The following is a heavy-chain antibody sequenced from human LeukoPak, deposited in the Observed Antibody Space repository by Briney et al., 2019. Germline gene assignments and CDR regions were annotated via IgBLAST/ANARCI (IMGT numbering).Heavy chain of an antibody. D-gene: IGHD1-26*01. CDR2: INPSGGST. CDR1: GYTFTSYY. CDR3: ARATYERYSGSSFDY. V-gene: IGHV1-46*01. J-gene: IGHJ4*02. Sequence: GASVTVSCTASGYTFTSYYMHWVRQAPGQGLEWMGIINPSGGSTSYAQKFQGRVTMTRDTSTSTVYMELSSLRSEDTAVYYCARATYERYSGSSFDYWGQGTLVTVSS.